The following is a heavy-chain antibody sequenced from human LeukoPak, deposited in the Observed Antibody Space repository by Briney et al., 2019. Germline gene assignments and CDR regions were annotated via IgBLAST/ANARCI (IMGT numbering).Heavy chain of an antibody. V-gene: IGHV1-8*01. Sequence: ASVTVSCTASGYTFTSYDINWVRQATGQGLEWMGWMNPNSGNTGYAQKFQGRVTMTRNTSISTAYMELSSLRSEDTAVYYCAVARIVGARGAFDIWGQGTMVTVSS. CDR1: GYTFTSYD. CDR2: MNPNSGNT. CDR3: AVARIVGARGAFDI. D-gene: IGHD1-26*01. J-gene: IGHJ3*02.